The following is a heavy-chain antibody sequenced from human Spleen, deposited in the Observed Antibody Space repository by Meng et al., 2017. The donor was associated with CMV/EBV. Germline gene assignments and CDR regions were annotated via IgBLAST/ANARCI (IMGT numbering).Heavy chain of an antibody. D-gene: IGHD5-24*01. J-gene: IGHJ4*02. Sequence: SCAASGFAFSRYAMHWGRQATGKGLEWVAVISYDGSNKYYADSVKGRLTISRDNSKNTLYLQMNSLRAEDTAVYYCASSNGYNSAGDYWGQGTLVTVSS. CDR2: ISYDGSNK. V-gene: IGHV3-30*04. CDR1: GFAFSRYA. CDR3: ASSNGYNSAGDY.